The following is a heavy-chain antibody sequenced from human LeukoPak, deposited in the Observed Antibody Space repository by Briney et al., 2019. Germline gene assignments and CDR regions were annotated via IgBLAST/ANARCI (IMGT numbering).Heavy chain of an antibody. J-gene: IGHJ6*04. CDR3: AELGITMIGGV. CDR2: ISSSGSTI. D-gene: IGHD3-10*02. CDR1: GFSFSNHW. V-gene: IGHV3-48*04. Sequence: GGSLRLSCAGSGFSFSNHWTSWVRQAPGKGLEWVSYISSSGSTIYYADSVKGRFTISRDSAKNSLYLQMNSLRAEDTAVYYCAELGITMIGGVWGKGTTVTISS.